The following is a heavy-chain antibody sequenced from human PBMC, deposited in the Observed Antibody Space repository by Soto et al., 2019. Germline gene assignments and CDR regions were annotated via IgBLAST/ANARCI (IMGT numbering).Heavy chain of an antibody. CDR3: AREIVTAGGNNYFDP. CDR1: GGTVASSHW. V-gene: IGHV4-4*02. J-gene: IGHJ5*02. Sequence: SETLFLTCGVSGGTVASSHWWSWVRQSPGRGLEWIGNVYHTGDTNFNPSLQSRVTFSVDKSNNQFSLRLTSVTAADTAVYFCAREIVTAGGNNYFDPWGPGTRVTVS. CDR2: VYHTGDT. D-gene: IGHD2-21*02.